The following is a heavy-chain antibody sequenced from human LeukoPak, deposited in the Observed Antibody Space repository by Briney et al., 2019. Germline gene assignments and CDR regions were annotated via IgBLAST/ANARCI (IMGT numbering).Heavy chain of an antibody. CDR2: INPGDSDT. J-gene: IGHJ4*02. CDR3: ARLAPYCSGGSCYFDY. V-gene: IGHV5-51*01. CDR1: GYSFTSYW. Sequence: GESLKISCKGSGYSFTSYWIGWVRQMPGKGLEWMGIINPGDSDTRYSPSFQGQVTISADKSISTAYLQWSSLKASDTAMYYCARLAPYCSGGSCYFDYWGQGTLVTVSS. D-gene: IGHD2-15*01.